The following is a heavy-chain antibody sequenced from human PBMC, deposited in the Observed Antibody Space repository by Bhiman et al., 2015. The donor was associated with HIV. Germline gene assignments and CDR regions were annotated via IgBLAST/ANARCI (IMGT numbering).Heavy chain of an antibody. Sequence: QVQLVESGGGLVKPGGSLRLSCAASGFIFRDYYMTWIRQAPGKGLEWVSSISSSSYYIYYADSVKGRFTISRDNAKNSLYLQMNSLRAEDTAVYYCARGSSSSLSAERFDPWGQGTLVTVSS. CDR1: GFIFRDYY. CDR2: ISSSSYYI. CDR3: ARGSSSSLSAERFDP. J-gene: IGHJ5*02. V-gene: IGHV3-11*06. D-gene: IGHD6-6*01.